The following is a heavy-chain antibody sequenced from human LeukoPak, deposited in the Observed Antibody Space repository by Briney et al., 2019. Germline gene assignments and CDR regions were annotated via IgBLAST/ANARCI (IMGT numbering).Heavy chain of an antibody. CDR1: GYTLTELS. CDR2: ISAYNGNT. CDR3: ASPHSGSGWYYYGMDV. D-gene: IGHD6-19*01. Sequence: ASVKVSCKVSGYTLTELSMHWVRQAPGQGLEWMGWISAYNGNTNYAQKLQGRVTMTTDTSTSTAYMELRSLRSDDTAVYYCASPHSGSGWYYYGMDVWSQGTTVTVSS. V-gene: IGHV1-18*01. J-gene: IGHJ6*02.